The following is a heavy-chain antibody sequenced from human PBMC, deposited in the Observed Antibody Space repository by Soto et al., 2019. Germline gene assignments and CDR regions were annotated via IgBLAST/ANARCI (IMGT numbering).Heavy chain of an antibody. D-gene: IGHD3-22*01. CDR1: GGSISSSSYY. CDR2: IYYSGST. CDR3: ARLDYYDSSGIPNWFDP. V-gene: IGHV4-39*01. J-gene: IGHJ5*02. Sequence: SETLSLTCTVSGGSISSSSYYWGWIRQPPGKGLEWIGSIYYSGSTYYNPSLKSRVTISVDTSKNQFSLKLSSVTAADTAVYYCARLDYYDSSGIPNWFDPCCQGTLVPVSS.